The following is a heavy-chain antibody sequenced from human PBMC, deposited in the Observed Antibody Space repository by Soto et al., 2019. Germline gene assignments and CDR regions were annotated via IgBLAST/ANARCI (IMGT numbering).Heavy chain of an antibody. V-gene: IGHV5-51*01. D-gene: IGHD3-3*01. Sequence: EXLKISCKSSGYXFTSYLLGWVRHMPGKGLEFIGIIYPGYSDTRYSPSFQAQVTISAEKSISNAYLQWSSLRASDTAMYYCARHATSYYDFWSGYYTGRSYYGMDVWGQGTTGTVSS. CDR2: IYPGYSDT. CDR1: GYXFTSYL. CDR3: ARHATSYYDFWSGYYTGRSYYGMDV. J-gene: IGHJ6*02.